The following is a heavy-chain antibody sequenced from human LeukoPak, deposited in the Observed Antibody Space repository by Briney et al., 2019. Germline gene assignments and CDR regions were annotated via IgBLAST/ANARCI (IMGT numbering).Heavy chain of an antibody. V-gene: IGHV3-7*01. D-gene: IGHD2-2*01. J-gene: IGHJ4*02. CDR3: ARVPRVCSSTISCYGDFDY. CDR1: GFTFSKYW. Sequence: PGGSLRLSCVASGFTFSKYWMSWVRQAPGKGLEWVANIKEDGSEKYYVDSAKGRFTISRDNAKNSLYLQMNSLRAEDTAVYYCARVPRVCSSTISCYGDFDYWGQGTLVTVSS. CDR2: IKEDGSEK.